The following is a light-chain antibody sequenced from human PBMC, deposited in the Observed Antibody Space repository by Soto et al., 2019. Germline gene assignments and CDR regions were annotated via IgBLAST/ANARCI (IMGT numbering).Light chain of an antibody. Sequence: EIVLTQSPVTLSLSPGERATLSCMASQSVSSYLARYQQKPGQAPRLLIYDASNRATGIPARFSGSGSGADFTLTISSLEPEDFAVYYCQQRKNWQVTFGQGTRLEIK. CDR1: QSVSSY. CDR2: DAS. CDR3: QQRKNWQVT. V-gene: IGKV3-11*01. J-gene: IGKJ5*01.